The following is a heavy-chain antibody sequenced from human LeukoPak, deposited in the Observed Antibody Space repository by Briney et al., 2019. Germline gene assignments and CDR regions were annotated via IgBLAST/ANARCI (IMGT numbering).Heavy chain of an antibody. J-gene: IGHJ6*03. CDR1: GFTFSSYS. CDR2: ISGSGGST. V-gene: IGHV3-23*01. CDR3: AKGPKPVAISMVRGVRSYYYYMDV. Sequence: GGSLRLSCAASGFTFSSYSMNWVRQAPGKGLEWVSVISGSGGSTYYADSVKGRFTISRDNSKNTLYLQMNSLRAEDTAVYYCAKGPKPVAISMVRGVRSYYYYMDVWGKGTTVTISS. D-gene: IGHD3-10*01.